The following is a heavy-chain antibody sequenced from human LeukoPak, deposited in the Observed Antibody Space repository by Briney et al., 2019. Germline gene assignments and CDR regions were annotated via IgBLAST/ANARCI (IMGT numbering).Heavy chain of an antibody. J-gene: IGHJ4*02. CDR1: GDSIISINW. CDR2: IYHSGIT. Sequence: SGTLSLTCAVSGDSIISINWWSWVRQPPGKGLEWIGEIYHSGITKYSPSLKSRVTISVDKSKNQFSLKLSSVSAADTAVYYCARQIYDGRSDWGQGTLVTVSS. CDR3: ARQIYDGRSD. D-gene: IGHD3-16*01. V-gene: IGHV4-4*02.